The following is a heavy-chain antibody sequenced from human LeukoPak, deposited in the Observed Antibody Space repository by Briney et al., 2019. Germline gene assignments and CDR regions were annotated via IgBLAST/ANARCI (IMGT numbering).Heavy chain of an antibody. CDR3: ARWQEQLVTDAFDI. V-gene: IGHV1-18*01. D-gene: IGHD6-13*01. Sequence: RASVKVSCKASDYTFTNYGVSWVRQAPGQGLEWMGWISAYNGKTYYAQKFQGRVTVTTDTSTSTAYMDLRSLRSDDTAVYYCARWQEQLVTDAFDIWGQGTMVTVSS. J-gene: IGHJ3*02. CDR2: ISAYNGKT. CDR1: DYTFTNYG.